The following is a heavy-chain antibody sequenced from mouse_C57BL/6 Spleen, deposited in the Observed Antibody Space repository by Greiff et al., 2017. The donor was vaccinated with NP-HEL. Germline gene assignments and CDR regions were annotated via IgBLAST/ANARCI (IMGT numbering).Heavy chain of an antibody. CDR1: GYTFTSYW. J-gene: IGHJ4*01. Sequence: VQLQQPGAELVTPGASVKMSCKASGYTFTSYWITWVKQRPGQGLEWIGDIYPGSGSPNYNEKFKSKATLPVDTSSSTACMQLSSLTSEDSAVDDCARRTLSYYGSREGAMDYWGQGTSVTVSS. V-gene: IGHV1-55*01. CDR2: IYPGSGSP. D-gene: IGHD1-1*01. CDR3: ARRTLSYYGSREGAMDY.